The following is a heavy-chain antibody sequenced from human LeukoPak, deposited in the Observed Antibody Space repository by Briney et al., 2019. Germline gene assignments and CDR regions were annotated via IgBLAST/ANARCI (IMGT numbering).Heavy chain of an antibody. V-gene: IGHV3-23*01. D-gene: IGHD6-19*01. CDR2: IRGSGGGT. CDR3: AKAGIGVVVYFDY. CDR1: GFAFSSYA. J-gene: IGHJ4*02. Sequence: GGSLALSCAASGFAFSSYARSWVRQAPGKGLEWVSAIRGSGGGTYHADSVKGRFTISRDNSKNTLYLQMNSLRDEDTALYYCAKAGIGVVVYFDYWGQGTLVTVSS.